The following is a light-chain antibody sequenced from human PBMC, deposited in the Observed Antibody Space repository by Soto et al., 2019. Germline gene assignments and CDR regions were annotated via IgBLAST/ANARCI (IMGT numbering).Light chain of an antibody. Sequence: QSALTQPASVSGSPGQSITISCTGTSSDVGSYHLVSWYQQHPGKAPKLMIYEVSKRPSGVSNRFSGSQSGNTASLTISGLQAEDEADYYGCSYAGSSSVFGTGTKLTVL. CDR1: SSDVGSYHL. CDR3: CSYAGSSSV. V-gene: IGLV2-23*02. J-gene: IGLJ1*01. CDR2: EVS.